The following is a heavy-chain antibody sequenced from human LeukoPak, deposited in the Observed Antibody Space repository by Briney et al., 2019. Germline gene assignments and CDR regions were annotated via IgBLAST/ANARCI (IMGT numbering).Heavy chain of an antibody. J-gene: IGHJ4*02. CDR2: IYYSGST. Sequence: SETLSLICTVSGDSMSSYYWSWIRQPPGKGLEWIGYIYYSGSTNYNPSLKSRVTISVDTSKNQFSLKLSSVTAADTAVYYCARLRGLWVGELLLDYWGQGALVTVSS. CDR1: GDSMSSYY. V-gene: IGHV4-59*01. D-gene: IGHD3-10*01. CDR3: ARLRGLWVGELLLDY.